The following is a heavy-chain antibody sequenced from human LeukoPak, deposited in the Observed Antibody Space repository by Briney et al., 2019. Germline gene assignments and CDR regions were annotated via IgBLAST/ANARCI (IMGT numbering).Heavy chain of an antibody. D-gene: IGHD2-2*01. CDR2: IYHSGST. Sequence: PSQTLSLTCTVSGGSISSGGYYWSWIRQPPGKGLEWIGYIYHSGSTYYNPSLKSRVTISVDRSKNQFSLKLSSVTAADTAVYYCAREAYSTTAPIPLADYWGQGTLVTVSS. J-gene: IGHJ4*02. CDR3: AREAYSTTAPIPLADY. V-gene: IGHV4-30-2*01. CDR1: GGSISSGGYY.